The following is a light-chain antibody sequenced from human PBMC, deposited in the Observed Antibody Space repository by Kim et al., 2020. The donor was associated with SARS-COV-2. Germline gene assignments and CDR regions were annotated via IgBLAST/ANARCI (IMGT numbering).Light chain of an antibody. CDR2: RAS. Sequence: TLSASVGDRVTITCRASQTFNNWLAWYQQKPGKAPKLLIYRASTLEDGVPSRFSGSGSGTEFTLTISSLQPDDFATYYCQQYSSWTFGQGTKVEIK. CDR3: QQYSSWT. V-gene: IGKV1-5*03. J-gene: IGKJ1*01. CDR1: QTFNNW.